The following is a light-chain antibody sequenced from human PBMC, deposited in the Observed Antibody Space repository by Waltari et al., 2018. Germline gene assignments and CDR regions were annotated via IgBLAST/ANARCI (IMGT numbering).Light chain of an antibody. J-gene: IGKJ1*01. CDR2: DAS. V-gene: IGKV1-5*01. CDR3: QQYHGDSPT. Sequence: DIQMTQSPSSLSASVGDRVTITCRASQNIYNWLAWYQQKPGEAPEVLIYDASSLRSGVPSRFSGSGSGTEFTLTISSLQPGDFATYYCQQYHGDSPTFGQGTRVEIK. CDR1: QNIYNW.